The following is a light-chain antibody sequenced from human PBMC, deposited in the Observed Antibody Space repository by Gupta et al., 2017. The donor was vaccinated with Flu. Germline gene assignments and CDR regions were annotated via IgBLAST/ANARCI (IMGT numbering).Light chain of an antibody. Sequence: SSELTQDPAVSVALGQTVRFTCQGDSLRTYDASWYQQKPRQAPLLIIYANNNRPSGIPDRFSGSRSGNRASLIITGAQAEDEADYYCNSRDSRGPWVFGGGTTLTVL. CDR3: NSRDSRGPWV. CDR1: SLRTYD. J-gene: IGLJ3*02. CDR2: ANN. V-gene: IGLV3-19*01.